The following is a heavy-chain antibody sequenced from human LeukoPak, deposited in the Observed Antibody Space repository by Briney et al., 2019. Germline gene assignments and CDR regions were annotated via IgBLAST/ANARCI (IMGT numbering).Heavy chain of an antibody. CDR2: INPNSGGT. CDR1: GYTFTGYY. D-gene: IGHD1/OR15-1a*01. V-gene: IGHV1-2*02. CDR3: AIEHFAGSLLDY. Sequence: GASVKVSCKASGYTFTGYYMPWVRQAPGQGLEWMGWINPNSGGTNYAQKFQGRVTMTRDTSISTAYMELSRLRSDDTVVYYCAIEHFAGSLLDYWGQGTLVTVSS. J-gene: IGHJ4*02.